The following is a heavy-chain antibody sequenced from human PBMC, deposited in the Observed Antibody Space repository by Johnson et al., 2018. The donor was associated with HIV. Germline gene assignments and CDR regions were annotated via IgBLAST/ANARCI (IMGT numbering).Heavy chain of an antibody. CDR1: GFTFDDYG. V-gene: IGHV3-66*02. CDR3: ARGQRITMIVVVTLDAFDI. J-gene: IGHJ3*02. Sequence: EVQLVESGGGVVRPGGSLRLSCAASGFTFDDYGMSWVRQAPGKGLEWVSVIYSAGSTFYADSVKGRFTMSRDNSKNTLYLQMNSLRAEDTAVYYCARGQRITMIVVVTLDAFDIWGQGTMVTVSS. CDR2: IYSAGST. D-gene: IGHD3-22*01.